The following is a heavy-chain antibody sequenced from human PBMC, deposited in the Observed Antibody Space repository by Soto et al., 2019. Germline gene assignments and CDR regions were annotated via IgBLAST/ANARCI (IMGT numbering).Heavy chain of an antibody. CDR2: IWYDGSNQ. V-gene: IGHV3-30*02. D-gene: IGHD3-10*01. J-gene: IGHJ6*02. Sequence: GGSLRLSCAASGFTFSSYGMHWVRQAPGKGLEWVAVIWYDGSNQYYADSVKGRFTISRDNSKNTLYLQKNSLRAEDTAVYYCAKELAGRGNTRDDYGMDVRGQGTTVTVSS. CDR1: GFTFSSYG. CDR3: AKELAGRGNTRDDYGMDV.